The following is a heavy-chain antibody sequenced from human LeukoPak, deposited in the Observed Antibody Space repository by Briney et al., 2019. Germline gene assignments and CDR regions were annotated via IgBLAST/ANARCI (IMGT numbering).Heavy chain of an antibody. D-gene: IGHD6-6*01. CDR3: ARDQRVTGRPDIDY. J-gene: IGHJ4*02. V-gene: IGHV3-74*03. CDR1: GFTFRNHW. CDR2: ISSDGSST. Sequence: GGSLRLSCAASGFTFRNHWMHWVRQTPGKGLVWVSRISSDGSSTTYADSVKGRFTISRDNAKNTLYLQMNNLRAEDTAMYCCARDQRVTGRPDIDYWGQGTLVIVSS.